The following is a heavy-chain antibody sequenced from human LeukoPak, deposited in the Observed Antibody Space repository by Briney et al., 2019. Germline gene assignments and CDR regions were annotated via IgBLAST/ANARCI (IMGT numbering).Heavy chain of an antibody. Sequence: GGSLRLSCAASGFTFSSYAMHWVRQAPGKGLEWVAFIRYDGSNKYYADSVKGRFTISRDNSKNTLYPQMNSLGVEDTAVYYCARTILTGFYLYYWGQGTLVTVSS. J-gene: IGHJ4*02. CDR2: IRYDGSNK. CDR3: ARTILTGFYLYY. CDR1: GFTFSSYA. V-gene: IGHV3-30*02. D-gene: IGHD3-9*01.